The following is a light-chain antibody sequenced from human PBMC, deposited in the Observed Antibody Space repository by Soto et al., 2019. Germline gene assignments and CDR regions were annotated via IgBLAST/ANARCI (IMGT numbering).Light chain of an antibody. J-gene: IGKJ4*01. CDR3: QQYYTWPVT. V-gene: IGKV3-15*01. CDR2: YAS. Sequence: DIVVTQSPTTLSVSPGARVTISCRASQSVTNTLAWYQHKPGQAPRLLISYASRGATGIPSRFSGSGSGTDFTLTINSLQSEDFAVYYCQQYYTWPVTFAGGTKVDI. CDR1: QSVTNT.